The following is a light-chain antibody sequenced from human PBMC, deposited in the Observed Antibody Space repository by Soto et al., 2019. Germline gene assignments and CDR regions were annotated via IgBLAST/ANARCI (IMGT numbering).Light chain of an antibody. CDR3: QQGYSSPAT. CDR1: QSTGKH. Sequence: DIQMSQSPSVLSATVGGRATITCRASQSTGKHLNWYQQQPGKAPKFLIYGASTLQNGVPSRFTGSGSGTDFTLTVNSLQAEDFATYYCQQGYSSPATFGQGTRLEV. J-gene: IGKJ5*01. V-gene: IGKV1-39*01. CDR2: GAS.